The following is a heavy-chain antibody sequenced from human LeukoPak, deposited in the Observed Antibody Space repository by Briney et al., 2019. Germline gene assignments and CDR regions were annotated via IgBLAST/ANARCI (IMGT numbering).Heavy chain of an antibody. CDR1: GGSISNYY. Sequence: SETLSLTCTVSGGSISNYYWNWIRQPAGKGLEWIGRIYTSGSTYYNPSLKSRVTISVDTSKNQFSLKLSSVTAADTAVYYCARRSAYYYGSGTDLWGRGTLVTVSS. J-gene: IGHJ2*01. CDR2: IYTSGST. CDR3: ARRSAYYYGSGTDL. V-gene: IGHV4-4*07. D-gene: IGHD3-10*01.